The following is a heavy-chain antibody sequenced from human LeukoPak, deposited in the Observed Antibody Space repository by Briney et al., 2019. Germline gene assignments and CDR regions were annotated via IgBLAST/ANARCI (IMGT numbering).Heavy chain of an antibody. Sequence: GGSLRLSCAASGFTVSGNYMSWVRQAPGKGLEWVSVIYSGGRTHYADSVKGRFTISRDNSNNTLYLQMNSLRAEDTAVYYCARIRDTALVIDYWGQGTLVTVSS. CDR3: ARIRDTALVIDY. CDR2: IYSGGRT. J-gene: IGHJ4*02. V-gene: IGHV3-53*01. D-gene: IGHD5-18*01. CDR1: GFTVSGNY.